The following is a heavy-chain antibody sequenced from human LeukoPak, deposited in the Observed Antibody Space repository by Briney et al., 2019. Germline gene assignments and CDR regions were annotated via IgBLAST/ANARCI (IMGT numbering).Heavy chain of an antibody. CDR1: GFTFSASA. CDR2: ISNNGGSS. J-gene: IGHJ4*02. Sequence: GGSLRLSCSAPGFTFSASAMYWVRQAPGKGLEYVSGISNNGGSSFYADSVKGRFTISRDNSKNTLYLQMSSLRAEDTAVYYCVKITSVTGGDCWGQGTRLTVSS. CDR3: VKITSVTGGDC. V-gene: IGHV3-64D*09. D-gene: IGHD1-1*01.